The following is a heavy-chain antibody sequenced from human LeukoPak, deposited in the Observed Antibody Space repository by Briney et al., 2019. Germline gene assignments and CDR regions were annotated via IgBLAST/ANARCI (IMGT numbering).Heavy chain of an antibody. D-gene: IGHD3-22*01. CDR3: ARAARQGFTMIVVPFFYFDL. Sequence: SETLSLTCTVSVGSISSVASDWGWVRQHRKSGLEWVGYINHSGSTYYNPSLGSRVTMSVDTSKNQFSLKLSSVTAADSAVYYCARAARQGFTMIVVPFFYFDLWGRGTLVTVSS. CDR1: VGSISSVASD. CDR2: INHSGST. J-gene: IGHJ2*01. V-gene: IGHV4-31*03.